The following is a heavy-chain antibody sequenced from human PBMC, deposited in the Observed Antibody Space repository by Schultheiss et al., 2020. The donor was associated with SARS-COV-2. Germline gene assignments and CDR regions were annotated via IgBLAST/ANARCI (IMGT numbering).Heavy chain of an antibody. J-gene: IGHJ6*03. CDR1: GGSISSSSYY. Sequence: SETLSLTCTVSGGSISSSSYYWGWIRQPPGKGLEWIGYIYYSGSTNYNPSLKSRVTISVDTSKNQFSLKLSSVTAADTAVYYCARAARPTALYYYYYMDVWGKGTTVTVSS. D-gene: IGHD6-13*01. V-gene: IGHV4-61*05. CDR2: IYYSGST. CDR3: ARAARPTALYYYYYMDV.